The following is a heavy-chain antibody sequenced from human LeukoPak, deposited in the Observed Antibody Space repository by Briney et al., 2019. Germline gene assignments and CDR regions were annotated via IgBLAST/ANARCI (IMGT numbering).Heavy chain of an antibody. CDR1: GYTFTSYD. V-gene: IGHV1-8*01. CDR3: ARGGGYYDRSAKYFIRPPEF. CDR2: MNLNSGNT. Sequence: GASVKVSCKASGYTFTSYDINWVRQATGHGLGWMGWMNLNSGNTGYAQKFQGRVTMTRNSCKSTAYMELSSMRSEDTAVYYFARGGGYYDRSAKYFIRPPEFWGQGTLVTVSS. J-gene: IGHJ4*02. D-gene: IGHD3-22*01.